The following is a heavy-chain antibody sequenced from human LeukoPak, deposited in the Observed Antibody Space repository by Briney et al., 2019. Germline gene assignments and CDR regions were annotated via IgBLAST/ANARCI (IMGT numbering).Heavy chain of an antibody. CDR1: GYTFTSYD. CDR2: MNPNSGNT. J-gene: IGHJ1*01. D-gene: IGHD2-2*02. CDR3: ARDGYCSSTSCYNQH. Sequence: ASVKVSCKASGYTFTSYDVNWVRQATGQGLEWMGWMNPNSGNTGYAQKFQGRVTMTRNTSISTAYMELSSLRSEDTAVYYCARDGYCSSTSCYNQHWGQGTLVTVSS. V-gene: IGHV1-8*01.